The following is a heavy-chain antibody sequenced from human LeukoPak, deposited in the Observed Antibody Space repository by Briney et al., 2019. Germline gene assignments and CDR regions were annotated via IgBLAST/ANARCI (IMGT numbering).Heavy chain of an antibody. CDR3: AKCLSYYYGSGTLYYFDY. Sequence: GGSLRLSCAASGFTFSSYAMSWVRQAPGKGLEWVSAISGSGGSTYYADSVKGRFTISRDNSKNTLYLQMNSLRAEDTAVYYCAKCLSYYYGSGTLYYFDYWGQGTLVTVSS. J-gene: IGHJ4*02. V-gene: IGHV3-23*01. CDR1: GFTFSSYA. CDR2: ISGSGGST. D-gene: IGHD3-10*01.